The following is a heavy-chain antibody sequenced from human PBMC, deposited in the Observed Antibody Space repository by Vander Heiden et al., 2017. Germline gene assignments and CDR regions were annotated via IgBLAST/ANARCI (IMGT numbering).Heavy chain of an antibody. CDR1: GFTFSYYW. CDR3: ARDTPGDYDY. CDR2: IKQDGSDK. J-gene: IGHJ4*02. V-gene: IGHV3-7*01. Sequence: EVQLVESGGGLVQPGGSLRLSCAASGFTFSYYWMGWVRQAPGKGLEWVANIKQDGSDKYYVGSVKGRFTISRDNAKNSLYLQMNSLRAEDTAVYYCARDTPGDYDYWGQGTLVTVSS. D-gene: IGHD4-17*01.